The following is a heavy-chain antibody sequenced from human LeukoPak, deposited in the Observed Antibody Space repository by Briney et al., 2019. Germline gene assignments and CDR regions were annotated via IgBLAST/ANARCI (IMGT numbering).Heavy chain of an antibody. CDR2: INEDGSTT. V-gene: IGHV3-74*01. CDR1: GSTFSSNW. Sequence: GSLRLSCAASGSTFSSNWMHWVRQAPGKGLVWVSRINEDGSTTNYADSVKGRSTIFRDNAKNTLYLQMNSLRAEDTAVYYCVRDLGGRSGHWGQGTLVTVSS. D-gene: IGHD1-26*01. J-gene: IGHJ4*02. CDR3: VRDLGGRSGH.